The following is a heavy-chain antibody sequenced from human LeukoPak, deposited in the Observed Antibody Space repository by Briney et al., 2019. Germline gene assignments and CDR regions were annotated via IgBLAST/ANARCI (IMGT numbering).Heavy chain of an antibody. CDR1: GFTFSSYA. CDR3: ARVRAFSSAFDF. CDR2: ISGSGGST. D-gene: IGHD5-18*01. Sequence: GGSLRLSCAASGFTFSSYAMSWVRQAPGKGLEWVSAISGSGGSTYYADSVKGRFTISRDNAKSTLYLQVDSLRAEDTALYYCARVRAFSSAFDFWGQGILVTVSS. J-gene: IGHJ4*02. V-gene: IGHV3-23*01.